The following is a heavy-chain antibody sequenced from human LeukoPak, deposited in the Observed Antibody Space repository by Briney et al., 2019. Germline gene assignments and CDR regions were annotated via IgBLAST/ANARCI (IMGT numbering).Heavy chain of an antibody. J-gene: IGHJ6*03. Sequence: GGSLRLSCAASGFTFSDYYTSWIRQAPGKGLEWVSYISSSGSTIYYADSVKGRFTISRDNAKNSLYLQMNSLRAEDTAVYYCAREQGWQWLVGYYYYYYMDVWGKGTTVTISS. D-gene: IGHD6-19*01. CDR1: GFTFSDYY. CDR3: AREQGWQWLVGYYYYYYMDV. CDR2: ISSSGSTI. V-gene: IGHV3-11*01.